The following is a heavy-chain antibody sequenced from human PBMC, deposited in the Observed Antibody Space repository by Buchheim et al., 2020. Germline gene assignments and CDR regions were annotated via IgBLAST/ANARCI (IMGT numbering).Heavy chain of an antibody. CDR1: GYTFTSYY. V-gene: IGHV1-46*03. Sequence: QVQLVQSGAEVKKPGASVKVSCKASGYTFTSYYMHWVRQAPGQGLEWMGIINPSGGSTSYAQKFQGRVTMTRDTSTSTAYMELSSLRSEDTAVYYCARAGDYDFWSGYYYYYYYGMDVWGQGTT. J-gene: IGHJ6*02. CDR2: INPSGGST. D-gene: IGHD3-3*01. CDR3: ARAGDYDFWSGYYYYYYYGMDV.